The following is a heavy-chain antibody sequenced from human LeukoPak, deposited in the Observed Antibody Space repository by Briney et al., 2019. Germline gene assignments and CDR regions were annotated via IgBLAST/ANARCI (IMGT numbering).Heavy chain of an antibody. CDR1: GFTFSSYW. Sequence: GGSLRLSCAASGFTFSSYWMSWVRQAPGKGLEWVANIKQDGSEQYYVDSVKGRFTISRDNAKNSLYLQMNTLRPEDTAVYYCARERQNKDFWSGGDYWGQGTLVTVSS. J-gene: IGHJ4*02. D-gene: IGHD3-3*01. V-gene: IGHV3-7*01. CDR3: ARERQNKDFWSGGDY. CDR2: IKQDGSEQ.